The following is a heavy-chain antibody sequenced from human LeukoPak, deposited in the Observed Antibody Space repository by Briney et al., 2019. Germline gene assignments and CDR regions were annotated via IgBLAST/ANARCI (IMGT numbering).Heavy chain of an antibody. V-gene: IGHV4-30-4*01. CDR3: ARDLLNEGNHLDY. Sequence: SETLSLTCTVSGGSISGGDYYWSRIRQPPGKGLEWIGYIYYSGSTYYNPSLKSRVTISVDTSKNQFSLKLSSVTAADTAVYYCARDLLNEGNHLDYWGQGTLVTVSS. J-gene: IGHJ4*02. CDR2: IYYSGST. D-gene: IGHD4-23*01. CDR1: GGSISGGDYY.